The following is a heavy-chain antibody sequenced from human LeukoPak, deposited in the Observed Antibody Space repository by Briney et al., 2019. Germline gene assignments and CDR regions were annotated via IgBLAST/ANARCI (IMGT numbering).Heavy chain of an antibody. V-gene: IGHV4-59*01. CDR1: GGSIRNYY. D-gene: IGHD2-21*01. Sequence: PSETLSLTCTVSGGSIRNYYWNWIRQPPGKGLEWIGYTSDSGNTDYKHSLKSRVTISVDTSKNQFSLKLTSATAADTAVYYCARWHSHGRYFDYWGQGALVTVSS. CDR3: ARWHSHGRYFDY. CDR2: TSDSGNT. J-gene: IGHJ4*02.